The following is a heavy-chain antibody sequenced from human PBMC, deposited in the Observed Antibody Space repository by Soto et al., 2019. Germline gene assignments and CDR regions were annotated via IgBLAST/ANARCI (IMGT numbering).Heavy chain of an antibody. V-gene: IGHV4-30-2*01. D-gene: IGHD3-16*01. CDR2: IYPSGII. Sequence: TLSLTCAVSGVSITTNGYSWSWIRQPPGKGLEWIGYIYPSGIIFYNPSLNSRVTISADTSNNQFSLKLTSVTAADTAVYFCATYTAFAKYYFDYWGRGTLVTVSS. J-gene: IGHJ4*02. CDR3: ATYTAFAKYYFDY. CDR1: GVSITTNGYS.